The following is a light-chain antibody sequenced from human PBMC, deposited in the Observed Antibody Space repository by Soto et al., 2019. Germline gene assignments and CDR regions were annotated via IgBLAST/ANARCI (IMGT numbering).Light chain of an antibody. CDR2: AAS. CDR3: QQSYRTPWT. V-gene: IGKV1-39*01. Sequence: DIQTTQSPPSLSANMSDRITITCRASQSINTYLNWYQQKPGNAPKLLIYAASSLQSGVPSRFSGNGSGTDFTLSISSLRPEDFATYYCQQSYRTPWTFGPGGKVDIK. CDR1: QSINTY. J-gene: IGKJ1*01.